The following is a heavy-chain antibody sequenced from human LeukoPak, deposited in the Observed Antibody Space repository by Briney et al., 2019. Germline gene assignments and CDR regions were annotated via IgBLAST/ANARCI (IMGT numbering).Heavy chain of an antibody. CDR3: VRDYENLTGSKTRFHY. Sequence: GGSLRLSCAASGFSFSSFSMNWVRQAPGKGLEWVSCISSSSSYIYYANSVKGRFTISRDNAKNSLYLQMNSLRAEDTAVYYCVRDYENLTGSKTRFHYWGQGTLVTVSS. V-gene: IGHV3-21*01. J-gene: IGHJ4*02. CDR2: ISSSSSYI. D-gene: IGHD3-9*01. CDR1: GFSFSSFS.